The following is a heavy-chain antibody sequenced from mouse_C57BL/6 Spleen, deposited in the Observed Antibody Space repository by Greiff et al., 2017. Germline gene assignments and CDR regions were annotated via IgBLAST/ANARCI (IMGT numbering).Heavy chain of an antibody. D-gene: IGHD1-1*01. CDR2: INPSSGYT. CDR3: ARGGGSSYWYFDV. J-gene: IGHJ1*03. V-gene: IGHV1-4*01. CDR1: GYTFTSYT. Sequence: HVPLPPSVAELARPGASVKMSCKASGYTFTSYTMHWVKQRPGQGLEWIGYINPSSGYTKYNQKFKDKATLTADKSSSTAYMQLSSLTSEDSAVYYCARGGGSSYWYFDVWGTGTTVTVSS.